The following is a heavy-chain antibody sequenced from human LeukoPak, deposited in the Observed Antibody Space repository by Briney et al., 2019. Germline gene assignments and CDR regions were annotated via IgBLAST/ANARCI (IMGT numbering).Heavy chain of an antibody. D-gene: IGHD3-22*01. CDR2: INPNSGGT. J-gene: IGHJ3*02. CDR3: ARAGAWDYSDSSGYHNAAFDI. Sequence: GASVKVSCKASGYTFTGYFMHWVRQAPGQGLEWMGWINPNSGGTNYAQKFQGRVTVTRDTSISTAYMDLSRLRSDDTAVYYCARAGAWDYSDSSGYHNAAFDIWGQGTMVTVSS. V-gene: IGHV1-2*02. CDR1: GYTFTGYF.